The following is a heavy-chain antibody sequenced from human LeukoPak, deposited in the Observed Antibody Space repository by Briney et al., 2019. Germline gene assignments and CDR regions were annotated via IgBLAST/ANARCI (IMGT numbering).Heavy chain of an antibody. D-gene: IGHD3-22*01. CDR1: GFTFSSYA. Sequence: GGSLRLSCAASGFTFSSYAMSWVRQAPGKGLEWVSAISGSGGSTYYADSVKGRFTISRDNSKNTLYLQMNSLRAEGTAVYYCAKGHYYYDSSGYYLDYWGQGTLVTVSS. J-gene: IGHJ4*02. CDR3: AKGHYYYDSSGYYLDY. CDR2: ISGSGGST. V-gene: IGHV3-23*01.